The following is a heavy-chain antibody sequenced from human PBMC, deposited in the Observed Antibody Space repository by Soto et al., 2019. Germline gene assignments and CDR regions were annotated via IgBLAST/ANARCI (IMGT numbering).Heavy chain of an antibody. CDR2: IYYSGST. CDR1: GGSISSSSYY. Sequence: SVTLSLTCTVSGGSISSSSYYWGWIRQPPGKGLEWIGSIYYSGSTYYNPSLKSRVTISVDTSKNQFSLKLSSVTAADTAVYYCASAYSSSWFDYYYYGMDVWGQGTTVTVSS. D-gene: IGHD6-13*01. J-gene: IGHJ6*02. V-gene: IGHV4-39*01. CDR3: ASAYSSSWFDYYYYGMDV.